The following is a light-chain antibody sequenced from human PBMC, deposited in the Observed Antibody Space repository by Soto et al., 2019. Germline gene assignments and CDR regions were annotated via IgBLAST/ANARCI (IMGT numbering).Light chain of an antibody. V-gene: IGLV1-47*01. Sequence: QSVLTQPPSVSGAPGQRVTISCIGSSSNIGSGYDVHWYQQFPRTAPKLIIFKNNQRPSGVPDRFSGSNSGSSASLAISGLRSEDEADYFCAAWDDSLSAWVFGGGTQLTVL. CDR1: SSNIGSGYD. J-gene: IGLJ3*02. CDR3: AAWDDSLSAWV. CDR2: KNN.